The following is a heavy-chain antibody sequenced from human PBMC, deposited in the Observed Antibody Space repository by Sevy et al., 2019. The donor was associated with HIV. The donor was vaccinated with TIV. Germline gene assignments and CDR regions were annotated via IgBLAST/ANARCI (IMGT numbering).Heavy chain of an antibody. CDR3: TRDSGGVIVIPVYY. J-gene: IGHJ4*02. V-gene: IGHV3-49*03. CDR1: GFTFGDYA. D-gene: IGHD3-16*02. CDR2: IRSKAYGGTT. Sequence: GESLKISCTASGFTFGDYAMSWFRQAPGKGLEWVGFIRSKAYGGTTEYAASVKGRFTISRDDSKSIAYLQMNSLKTEDTAVYYCTRDSGGVIVIPVYYWGQGTLVTVSS.